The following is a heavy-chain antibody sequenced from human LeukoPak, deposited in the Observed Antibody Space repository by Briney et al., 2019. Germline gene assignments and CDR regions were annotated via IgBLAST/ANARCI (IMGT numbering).Heavy chain of an antibody. CDR2: INPNSGGT. Sequence: ASLKVSCKASGYTFTGYYMHWVRQAPGQGLEWVGRINPNSGGTNYAQKCQGRVTMTRDTSISTAYMELSRLRSDDTAVYYCARDRNVDYYYYYYMDVWGKGTTVTVSS. CDR3: ARDRNVDYYYYYYMDV. D-gene: IGHD1-1*01. J-gene: IGHJ6*03. CDR1: GYTFTGYY. V-gene: IGHV1-2*06.